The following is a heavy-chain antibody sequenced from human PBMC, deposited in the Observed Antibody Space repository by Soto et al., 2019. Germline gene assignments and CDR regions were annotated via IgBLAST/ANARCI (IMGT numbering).Heavy chain of an antibody. CDR2: ISSGGNNK. Sequence: QVQLVESGGGVVQPGRSLRLSCAASGFTFSTYAMYWVRQAPGRGLEWVAVISSGGNNKYYADSVKGRFTVSRDYSKNTLDLQMDSLRDEDTAVYYCARLKMGTGSSTDYWGQGTLVTVSS. CDR1: GFTFSTYA. V-gene: IGHV3-30-3*01. D-gene: IGHD7-27*01. J-gene: IGHJ4*02. CDR3: ARLKMGTGSSTDY.